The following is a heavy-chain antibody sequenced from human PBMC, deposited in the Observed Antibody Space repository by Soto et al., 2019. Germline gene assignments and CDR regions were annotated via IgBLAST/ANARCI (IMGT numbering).Heavy chain of an antibody. CDR1: GGSISSYY. V-gene: IGHV4-59*08. Sequence: SETLSLTCTVSGGSISSYYWSWIRQPPGKGLEWIGYIYYSGSTNYNPSLKSRVTISVDTSKNQFSLKLSSVTAADTAVYYCARHFSPDEDAFDIWGQGTMVTVSS. J-gene: IGHJ3*02. CDR2: IYYSGST. CDR3: ARHFSPDEDAFDI.